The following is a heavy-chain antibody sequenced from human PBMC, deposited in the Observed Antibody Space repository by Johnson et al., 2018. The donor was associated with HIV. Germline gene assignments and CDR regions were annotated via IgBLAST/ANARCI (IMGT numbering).Heavy chain of an antibody. Sequence: QVHLVESGGGVVQPGRSLRLSCAASGFTFSIYAMHWVRQAPGKGLEWVAVISYDGSNKYCADSVKGRFTISRDNSNNTLYLQMNSLRAEDTAVYYCARAHYGSGSLDIWGQGTMVTVSS. J-gene: IGHJ3*02. CDR2: ISYDGSNK. D-gene: IGHD3-10*01. V-gene: IGHV3-30*04. CDR3: ARAHYGSGSLDI. CDR1: GFTFSIYA.